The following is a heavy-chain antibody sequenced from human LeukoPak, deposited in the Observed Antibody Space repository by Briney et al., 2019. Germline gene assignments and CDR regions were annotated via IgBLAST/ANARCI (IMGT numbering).Heavy chain of an antibody. CDR2: IYYSGST. J-gene: IGHJ6*03. CDR3: ARRYDILTGLSYMDV. V-gene: IGHV4-31*03. D-gene: IGHD3-9*01. Sequence: SETLSLTCTVSGGSISSGGYYWSWIRQHPGKGLEWIGYIYYSGSTYYNPSLKSRVTISVDTSKNQFSLKLSSVTAADTAVYYCARRYDILTGLSYMDVWGKGTTVTVSS. CDR1: GGSISSGGYY.